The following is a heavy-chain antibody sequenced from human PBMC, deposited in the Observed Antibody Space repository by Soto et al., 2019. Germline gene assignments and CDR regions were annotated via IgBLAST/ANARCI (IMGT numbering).Heavy chain of an antibody. V-gene: IGHV3-23*01. CDR1: GFTISSYA. D-gene: IGHD1-1*01. J-gene: IGHJ4*02. CDR3: AKDKPGTTSFDY. Sequence: GGSLRLSCAASGFTISSYAMSWVRQAPGKGLEWVSAISDRGATTHYADSVKGRFTISRDTSKNTLYLQMNTLRAEDTAVYYCAKDKPGTTSFDYWGRGTLVTVSS. CDR2: ISDRGATT.